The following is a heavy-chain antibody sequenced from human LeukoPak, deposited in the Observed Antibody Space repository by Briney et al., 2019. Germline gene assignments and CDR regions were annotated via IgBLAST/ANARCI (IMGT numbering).Heavy chain of an antibody. CDR2: ISGSDAGT. J-gene: IGHJ6*04. V-gene: IGHV3-23*01. Sequence: GSLRLSCAASGFTFNNYAMSWVRQAPGKGLEWVSAISGSDAGTYYADSVKGRFTISRDNAKNSLYLQMNSLRAEDTAVCYCAELGITMIGGVWGKGTTVTISS. CDR1: GFTFNNYA. CDR3: AELGITMIGGV. D-gene: IGHD3-10*02.